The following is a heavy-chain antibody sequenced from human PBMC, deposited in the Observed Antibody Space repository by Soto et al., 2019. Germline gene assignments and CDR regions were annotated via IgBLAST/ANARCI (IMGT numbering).Heavy chain of an antibody. CDR2: MQPSTGRT. J-gene: IGHJ4*02. CDR1: GYSFTSLD. Sequence: QVQLVQSGAEVREPGASVKVSCKASGYSFTSLDINWVRQTAGQGLEWMGWMQPSTGRTGYAQKFQGRFTMTRDTAINTAYMELTTLTSDDTAVYYCARGVSAGVDYLGQGTVFTVSS. D-gene: IGHD1-26*01. V-gene: IGHV1-8*01. CDR3: ARGVSAGVDY.